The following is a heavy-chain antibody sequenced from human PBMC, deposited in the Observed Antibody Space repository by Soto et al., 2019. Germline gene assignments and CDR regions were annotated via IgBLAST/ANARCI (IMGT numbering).Heavy chain of an antibody. Sequence: SETLSLSCTVSGGSISPYYWSWVRQPPGKGLEWIGYVYYSGSTNYNPSLESRVTISVDTSQNRVSLRLSSVTAADTAVYYCARDSGESGSYYHWFDPWGQGTLVTVSS. CDR1: GGSISPYY. V-gene: IGHV4-59*01. CDR3: ARDSGESGSYYHWFDP. D-gene: IGHD1-26*01. J-gene: IGHJ5*02. CDR2: VYYSGST.